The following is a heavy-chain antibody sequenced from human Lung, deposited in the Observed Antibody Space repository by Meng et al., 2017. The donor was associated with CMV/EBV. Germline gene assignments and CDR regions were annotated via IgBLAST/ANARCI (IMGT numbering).Heavy chain of an antibody. CDR3: ARDRTGDCSSTSCYNYYYYYVMDV. Sequence: SVKVSCKASGGTFSSYAFSWVRQAPGQGLEWMGGIIPVFAIANYAQKFQGRITITTDESTSTAYMELSSLRSEDTAVYYCARDRTGDCSSTSCYNYYYYYVMDVXGQGXTVTVSS. CDR1: GGTFSSYA. D-gene: IGHD2-2*02. V-gene: IGHV1-69*05. CDR2: IIPVFAIA. J-gene: IGHJ6*02.